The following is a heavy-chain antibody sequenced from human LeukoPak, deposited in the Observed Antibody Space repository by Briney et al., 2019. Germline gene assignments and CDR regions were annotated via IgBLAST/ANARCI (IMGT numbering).Heavy chain of an antibody. CDR1: GYTFTSYA. J-gene: IGHJ4*02. V-gene: IGHV1-3*03. CDR3: ARSSRSHTIDY. CDR2: INAGNGNT. Sequence: ASVKVFCKASGYTFTSYAMHWVRQAPGQRLEWMGWINAGNGNTKYSQEFQGRVTITRDTSASTAYMELSSLRSEDMAVYYCARSSRSHTIDYWGQGTLVTVSS.